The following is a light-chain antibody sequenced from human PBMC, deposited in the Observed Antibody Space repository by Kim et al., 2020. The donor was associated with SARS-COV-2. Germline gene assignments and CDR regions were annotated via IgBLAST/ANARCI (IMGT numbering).Light chain of an antibody. J-gene: IGLJ2*01. CDR3: CSYVYTYAVV. Sequence: QWIPLTCPESSRDIGSYNLVSWYKQYPDKVPNFIIYEVPRQPSEVSNRCSCSRSSNTASLTISGLQAEDEADYYCCSYVYTYAVVFGGGTQLTVL. CDR1: SRDIGSYNL. CDR2: EVP. V-gene: IGLV2-23*02.